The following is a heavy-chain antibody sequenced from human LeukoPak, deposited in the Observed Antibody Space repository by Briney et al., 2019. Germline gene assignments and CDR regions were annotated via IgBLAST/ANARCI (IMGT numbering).Heavy chain of an antibody. Sequence: PGGSLRLSCAASGFTFSSYSINWVRQAPGKGLEWVSVIYSGGSTYYADSVKGRFTISRDNSKNTLYLQMNSLRAEDTAVYYCARDRYGSGRPSAFDIWGQGTMVTVSS. CDR2: IYSGGST. J-gene: IGHJ3*02. D-gene: IGHD3-10*01. CDR1: GFTFSSYS. V-gene: IGHV3-66*01. CDR3: ARDRYGSGRPSAFDI.